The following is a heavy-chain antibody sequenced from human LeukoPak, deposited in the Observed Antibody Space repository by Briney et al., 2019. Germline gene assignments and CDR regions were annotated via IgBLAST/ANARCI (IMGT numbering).Heavy chain of an antibody. CDR3: AKMGGRPNYYYYYYMDV. CDR2: IYSDNT. CDR1: GFTVSSNS. V-gene: IGHV3-66*03. Sequence: PGGSLRLSCTVSGFTVSSNSMSWVRQAPGKGLEWVSFIYSDNTHYSDSVKGRFTISRDNFKNTLYLLMNSLRTEDTAVYFCAKMGGRPNYYYYYYMDVWGKGTTVTVSS. J-gene: IGHJ6*03. D-gene: IGHD2-15*01.